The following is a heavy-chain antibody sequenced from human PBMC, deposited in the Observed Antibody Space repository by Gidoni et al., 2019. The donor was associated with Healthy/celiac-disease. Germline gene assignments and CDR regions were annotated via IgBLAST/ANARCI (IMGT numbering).Heavy chain of an antibody. V-gene: IGHV3-30*18. Sequence: QVQLVASGGGVVQLGRSLRLSCAAPGSTSSRYGLHWARQAPGKGLEWVAVISYDGSNKYYADSVKGRFTISRDNSKNTLYLQMNSLRAEDTAVYYCAKDGQLRFLEWGYYYYYYMDVWGKGTTVTVSS. D-gene: IGHD3-3*01. CDR1: GSTSSRYG. J-gene: IGHJ6*03. CDR2: ISYDGSNK. CDR3: AKDGQLRFLEWGYYYYYYMDV.